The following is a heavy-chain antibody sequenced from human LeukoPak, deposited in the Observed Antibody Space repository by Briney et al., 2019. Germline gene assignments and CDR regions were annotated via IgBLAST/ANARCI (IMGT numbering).Heavy chain of an antibody. Sequence: PGGSLRLSCAASGFTFSSYGMNWVRQAPGKGLEWVSSISSSVNSIRYADSVKGRFTISRDNAENSLLLQMNGLRSEDSAVYYCARGRAGYYFDYWGRGTLVTVSS. J-gene: IGHJ4*02. CDR1: GFTFSSYG. CDR2: ISSSVNSI. CDR3: ARGRAGYYFDY. V-gene: IGHV3-48*01.